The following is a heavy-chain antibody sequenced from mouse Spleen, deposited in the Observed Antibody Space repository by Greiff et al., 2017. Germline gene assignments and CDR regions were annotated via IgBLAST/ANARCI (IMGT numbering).Heavy chain of an antibody. CDR3: ARWGGRFDY. V-gene: IGHV7-3*01. CDR2: IRNKANGYTT. D-gene: IGHD1-1*02. CDR1: GFTFTDYY. Sequence: EVQLVESGGGLVQPGGSLSLSCAASGFTFTDYYMSWVRQPPGKALEWLGFIRNKANGYTTEYSASVKGRFTISRDNSQSILYLQMNALRAEDSATYYCARWGGRFDYWGQGTTLTVSS. J-gene: IGHJ2*01.